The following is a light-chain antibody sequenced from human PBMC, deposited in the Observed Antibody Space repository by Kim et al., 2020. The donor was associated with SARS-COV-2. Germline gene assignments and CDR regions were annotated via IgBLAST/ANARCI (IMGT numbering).Light chain of an antibody. CDR2: AAS. CDR1: QDISNY. CDR3: QKCDSAPWT. V-gene: IGKV1-27*01. J-gene: IGKJ1*01. Sequence: GDRVTITCRASQDISNYLAWFQLKPGKAPKLLIYAASALQPGVPSRFSGSGSGTDFTLTVTSLQPEDVATYYCQKCDSAPWTFGQGTKGDIK.